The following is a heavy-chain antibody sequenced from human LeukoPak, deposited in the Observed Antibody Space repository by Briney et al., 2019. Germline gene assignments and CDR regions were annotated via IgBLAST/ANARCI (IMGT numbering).Heavy chain of an antibody. J-gene: IGHJ4*02. CDR1: GDSVSSQNGA. V-gene: IGHV6-1*01. CDR2: TYYRSKWYN. CDR3: ARDFGTTGWHTFDY. D-gene: IGHD6-19*01. Sequence: SQTLSLTCVVSGDSVSSQNGAWNWIRQSPSRGLEWLGRTYYRSKWYNDYAVSMEGRMTISQDTSKNQYSLHLNSVTPDDTAVYYCARDFGTTGWHTFDYWGQGTLVTVSS.